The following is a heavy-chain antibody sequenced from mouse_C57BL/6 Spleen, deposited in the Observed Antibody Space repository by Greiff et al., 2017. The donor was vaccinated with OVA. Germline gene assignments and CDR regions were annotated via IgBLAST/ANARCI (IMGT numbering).Heavy chain of an antibody. V-gene: IGHV5-4*03. CDR3: ARKAPFTTVVSPWYFDV. D-gene: IGHD1-1*01. CDR1: GFTFSSYA. Sequence: EVKLMESGGGLVKPGGSLKLSCAASGFTFSSYAMSWVRQTPEKRLEWVATISDGGSYTYYPDNVKGRFTISRDNAKNNLYLQMSHLKSEDTAMYYCARKAPFTTVVSPWYFDVWGTGTTVTVSS. CDR2: ISDGGSYT. J-gene: IGHJ1*03.